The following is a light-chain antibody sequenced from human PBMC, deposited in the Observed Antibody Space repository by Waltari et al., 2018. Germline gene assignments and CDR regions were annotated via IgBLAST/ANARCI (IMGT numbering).Light chain of an antibody. CDR1: QSIGRS. V-gene: IGKV3-20*01. J-gene: IGKJ1*01. Sequence: EIVLTQSPGTLSLSPGDRATLSCRASQSIGRSLVWYQQKPGQAPRLLIYGVSRRATGIPDRFSGSGYGTDFSLIISRLEPEDFAVYYCQKYERLPATFGQGTTVEIK. CDR3: QKYERLPAT. CDR2: GVS.